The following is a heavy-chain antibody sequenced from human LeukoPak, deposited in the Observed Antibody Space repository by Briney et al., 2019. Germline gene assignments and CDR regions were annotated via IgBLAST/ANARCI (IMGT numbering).Heavy chain of an antibody. D-gene: IGHD3-16*01. CDR1: GGSINGYF. J-gene: IGHJ4*02. CDR3: ARGGKTFDY. Sequence: RPSETLSLTCTVSGGSINGYFWSWMRQPAGKGLEWIGRILTNGNTDYNPSLNSRVTMSMDTSRNQFSLKLSSVTAADTAVYYCARGGKTFDYWGQGTLVTVSS. CDR2: ILTNGNT. V-gene: IGHV4-4*07.